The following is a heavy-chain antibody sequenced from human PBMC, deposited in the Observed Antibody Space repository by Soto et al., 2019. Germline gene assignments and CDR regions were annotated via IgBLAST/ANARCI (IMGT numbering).Heavy chain of an antibody. V-gene: IGHV4-34*01. J-gene: IGHJ4*02. CDR1: GGSFSGYY. CDR3: ARGRRFLVWLFSLLPIYYFDY. CDR2: INHSGST. Sequence: QVQLQQWGAGLLKPSETLSLTCAVYGGSFSGYYWSWIRQPPGKGREWIGEINHSGSTNYNPSLKSRVTISVDTSKNQFSLKLSSVTAADTAVYYCARGRRFLVWLFSLLPIYYFDYWGQGTLVTVSS. D-gene: IGHD3-3*01.